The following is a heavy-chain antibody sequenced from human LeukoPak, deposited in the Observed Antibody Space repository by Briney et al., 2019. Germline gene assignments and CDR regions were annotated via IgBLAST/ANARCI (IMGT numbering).Heavy chain of an antibody. CDR1: GLITDDYA. J-gene: IGHJ5*02. CDR3: VRESERSGWFDH. V-gene: IGHV3-43*02. CDR2: ISGDGGST. Sequence: GGSLRLSCAAPGLITDDYAIHWVRQAPGKGLEWVSLISGDGGSTFYADSVRGRFIISRDNSKHSLSLQMSSLRSEDTALYFCVRESERSGWFDHWGQGTLVTVSS. D-gene: IGHD1-26*01.